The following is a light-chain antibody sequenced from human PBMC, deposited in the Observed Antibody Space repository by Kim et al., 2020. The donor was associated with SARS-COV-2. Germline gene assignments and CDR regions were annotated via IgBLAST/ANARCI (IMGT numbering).Light chain of an antibody. CDR3: QQYGSAPWT. CDR2: GAS. Sequence: SQGERATPSCRASQSRSSTYLAWYKQRPDQAPRILRYGASRRATGIPDRVSGSGSGRDFTLTIRRVGSEEFAVYYCQQYGSAPWTFGEGTKVDIK. V-gene: IGKV3-20*01. J-gene: IGKJ1*01. CDR1: QSRSSTY.